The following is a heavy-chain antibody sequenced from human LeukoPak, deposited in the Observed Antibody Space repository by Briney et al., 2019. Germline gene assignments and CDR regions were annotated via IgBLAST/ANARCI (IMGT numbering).Heavy chain of an antibody. CDR2: ISAYNGNT. V-gene: IGHV1-18*04. CDR1: GYTFTSCG. CDR3: ARVDDYGVL. Sequence: ASVKVSCKATGYTFTSCGSSWVWQAPGQGLEWMGWISAYNGNTNYAQKLQGRVTMTTDTSTSTAYMELRSLRSDDTAVYYCARVDDYGVLWGRGTLVTVSS. J-gene: IGHJ4*02. D-gene: IGHD4-17*01.